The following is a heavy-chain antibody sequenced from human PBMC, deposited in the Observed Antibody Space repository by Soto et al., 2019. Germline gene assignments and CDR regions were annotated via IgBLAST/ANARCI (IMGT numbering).Heavy chain of an antibody. CDR2: ISAYNGNT. J-gene: IGHJ3*02. D-gene: IGHD3-22*01. V-gene: IGHV1-18*01. Sequence: ASVNVSCQASGYTFTSYGISWVGQAPGQGLEWMGGISAYNGNTNYAQKLQGRVTMTTDTSTSTDYMKLRSLRSDDTAVYYCARDFGSMNYYDSSGYYEDHHDAFDIWGQGTMVTVSS. CDR3: ARDFGSMNYYDSSGYYEDHHDAFDI. CDR1: GYTFTSYG.